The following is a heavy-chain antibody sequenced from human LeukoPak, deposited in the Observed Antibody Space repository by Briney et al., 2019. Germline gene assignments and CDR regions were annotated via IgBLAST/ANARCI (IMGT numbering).Heavy chain of an antibody. CDR2: INHSGST. J-gene: IGHJ4*02. Sequence: SETLSLTCAVYGGSFSGYYWSWIRQPPGKGLEWIGEINHSGSTNYNPSLKSRVTISVDTSKNQFSLKLSSVTAADTAVYYCARHGDYYGLGSRYWGQGTLVTVSS. V-gene: IGHV4-34*01. D-gene: IGHD3-10*01. CDR1: GGSFSGYY. CDR3: ARHGDYYGLGSRY.